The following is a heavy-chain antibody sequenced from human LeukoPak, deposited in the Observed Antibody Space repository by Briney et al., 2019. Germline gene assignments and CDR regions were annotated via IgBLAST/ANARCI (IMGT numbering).Heavy chain of an antibody. Sequence: GGSLRLSCAASGFTFSSYSMNWVRQAPGKGLEWVSSISSSSSYIYYADSVKGRFTISRDNSKNTLYLQMNSLRAEDTAVYYCARGEGIAAAGTQYYFDYWGQGTLVTVSS. CDR2: ISSSSSYI. J-gene: IGHJ4*02. D-gene: IGHD6-13*01. CDR3: ARGEGIAAAGTQYYFDY. CDR1: GFTFSSYS. V-gene: IGHV3-21*01.